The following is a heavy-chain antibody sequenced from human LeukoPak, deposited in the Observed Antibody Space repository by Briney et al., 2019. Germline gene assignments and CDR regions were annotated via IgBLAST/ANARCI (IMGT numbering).Heavy chain of an antibody. V-gene: IGHV3-48*01. D-gene: IGHD3-16*01. Sequence: GGSVRLSCAASGFTFSAHSMNWVRQAPGKGLEWVSYISSSASTIYYAHSVKGRFTISRDSAKSSLYLQMNSLRAEDTAMYYCARASSSVGGYYFYYYMDVWGKGTTVTVSS. CDR2: ISSSASTI. CDR1: GFTFSAHS. CDR3: ARASSSVGGYYFYYYMDV. J-gene: IGHJ6*03.